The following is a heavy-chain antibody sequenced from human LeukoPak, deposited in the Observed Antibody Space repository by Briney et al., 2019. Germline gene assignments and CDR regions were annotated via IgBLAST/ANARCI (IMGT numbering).Heavy chain of an antibody. V-gene: IGHV4-34*01. Sequence: PSETLSLTCSVYGGSFSGYCWSWIRQPPGKGLEWIGEINHSGSTNYNPSLKTRVTTPLHRTKDQFSLKLTSVTGADTAVYYCTRGKPATVFDSWGRGTLVTVSS. CDR3: TRGKPATVFDS. CDR1: GGSFSGYC. J-gene: IGHJ4*01. CDR2: INHSGST.